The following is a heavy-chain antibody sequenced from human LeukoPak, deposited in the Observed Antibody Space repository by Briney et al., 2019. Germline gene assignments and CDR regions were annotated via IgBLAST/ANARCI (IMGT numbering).Heavy chain of an antibody. CDR3: ARVDGYYDSSGYYFPPYYYYMDV. V-gene: IGHV3-74*01. J-gene: IGHJ6*03. D-gene: IGHD3-22*01. CDR1: GFTFSSYW. CDR2: INSDGSST. Sequence: GGSLRLSRAASGFTFSSYWMHWVRQAPGKGLVWVSRINSDGSSTSYADSVKGRFTISRDNAKNTLYLQMNSLRAEDTAVYYCARVDGYYDSSGYYFPPYYYYMDVWGKGTTVTVSS.